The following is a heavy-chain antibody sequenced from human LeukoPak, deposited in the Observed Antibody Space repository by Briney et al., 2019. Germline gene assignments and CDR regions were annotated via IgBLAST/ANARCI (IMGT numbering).Heavy chain of an antibody. CDR3: AKVVNPERLDYFDP. CDR2: ISDRGGCT. CDR1: GFIFSSYG. V-gene: IGHV3-23*01. J-gene: IGHJ5*02. Sequence: GGSLRLSCVASGFIFSSYGMSWVRQAPGKGLEWVSVISDRGGCTYYADSVKGRFTISRDNSKNTLYLQMNSLRAEDTAVYYCAKVVNPERLDYFDPWGQGTLVTVSS. D-gene: IGHD1-14*01.